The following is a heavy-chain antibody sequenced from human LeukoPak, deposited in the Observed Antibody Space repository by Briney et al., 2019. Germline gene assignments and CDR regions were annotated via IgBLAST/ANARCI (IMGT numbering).Heavy chain of an antibody. D-gene: IGHD6-19*01. V-gene: IGHV4-59*01. Sequence: KPSETLSLTCTVSGGSISSYYWSWIRQPPGKGLAWIGYIYYIGSTHYNPSLKSRVAISVDTSNTQCSLKLSSVTAADTAVYYCARAVLYSSGWSFDYWGQGTLVTVSS. CDR1: GGSISSYY. CDR3: ARAVLYSSGWSFDY. J-gene: IGHJ4*02. CDR2: IYYIGST.